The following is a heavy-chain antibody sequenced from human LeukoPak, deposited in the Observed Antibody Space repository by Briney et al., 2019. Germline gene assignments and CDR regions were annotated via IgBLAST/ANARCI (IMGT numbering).Heavy chain of an antibody. CDR1: GVTFRSDTL. D-gene: IGHD5/OR15-5a*01. CDR2: TYHSDYT. V-gene: IGHV4-4*02. J-gene: IGHJ3*02. Sequence: GSLRLSCAASGVTFRSDTLSWVRQAPGKGLEWIGNTYHSDYTNYNPSLKSRATISVDKSKNQLSLKVTSVTAADTAMYYCARDSKSTADAFDIWGQGTMVTVSS. CDR3: ARDSKSTADAFDI.